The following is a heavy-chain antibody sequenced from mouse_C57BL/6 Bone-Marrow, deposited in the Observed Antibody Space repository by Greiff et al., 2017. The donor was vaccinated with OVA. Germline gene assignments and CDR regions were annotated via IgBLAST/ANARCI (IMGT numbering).Heavy chain of an antibody. J-gene: IGHJ2*01. D-gene: IGHD1-1*01. CDR1: GYTFTSYG. CDR2: IYPRSGNT. V-gene: IGHV1-81*01. CDR3: ARKDYYGSSQYYFDY. Sequence: VQLKESGAELARPGASVKLSCKASGYTFTSYGISWVKQRTGQGLEWIGEIYPRSGNTYYNEKFKGKATLTADKSSSTAYMELRSLTSEDSAVYFCARKDYYGSSQYYFDYWGQGTTLTVSS.